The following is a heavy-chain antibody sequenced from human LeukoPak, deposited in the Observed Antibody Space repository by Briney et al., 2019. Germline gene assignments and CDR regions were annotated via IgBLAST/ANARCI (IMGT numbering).Heavy chain of an antibody. D-gene: IGHD4-17*01. V-gene: IGHV3-74*01. J-gene: IGHJ4*02. Sequence: GGSLRLSCAGSGFSLNSYWMHWVRQAPGKGLEWVSGIKTDGSITTYADSVRGRFTISRDNDKNTLYLQMNSLRAKDTAVYYCARDPRISTVLTPFDYWGQGTLVTVSS. CDR1: GFSLNSYW. CDR2: IKTDGSIT. CDR3: ARDPRISTVLTPFDY.